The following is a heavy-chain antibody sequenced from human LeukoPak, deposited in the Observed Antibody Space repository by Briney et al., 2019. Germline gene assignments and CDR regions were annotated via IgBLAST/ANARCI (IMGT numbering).Heavy chain of an antibody. V-gene: IGHV4-30-4*08. Sequence: SETLSLTCTVSGGSIISSAYYWSWIRQPPGKGLEWIGYIYHSGSTYYNPSLKSRVTISLDTSKNQFSLKLSSVTAADTAVYYCVRTEVSSGSEDYWGQGTLVTVSS. CDR3: VRTEVSSGSEDY. J-gene: IGHJ4*02. CDR2: IYHSGST. CDR1: GGSIISSAYY. D-gene: IGHD6-19*01.